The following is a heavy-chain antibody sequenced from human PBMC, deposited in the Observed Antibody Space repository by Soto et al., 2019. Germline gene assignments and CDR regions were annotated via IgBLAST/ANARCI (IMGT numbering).Heavy chain of an antibody. CDR1: GGSISSGDYY. J-gene: IGHJ4*02. Sequence: SETLSLTCTVSGGSISSGDYYWSWIRQPPGKGPEWIGYIYYSGSTYYNPSLKSRVTISVDTSKNQFSLKLSSVTAADTAVYYCAGADDYGEYYYFDYWGQGTLVTVSS. CDR2: IYYSGST. D-gene: IGHD4-17*01. CDR3: AGADDYGEYYYFDY. V-gene: IGHV4-30-4*01.